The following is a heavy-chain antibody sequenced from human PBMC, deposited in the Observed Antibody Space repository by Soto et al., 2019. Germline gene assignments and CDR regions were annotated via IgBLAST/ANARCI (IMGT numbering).Heavy chain of an antibody. V-gene: IGHV1-3*01. D-gene: IGHD3-10*01. J-gene: IGHJ6*02. CDR2: INAGNGNT. CDR3: ARAFYYGSGSYYVQNYYYYGMDV. Sequence: ASVKVSCKASGYAFTWFNIHWVRQAPGQRLEWMGWINAGNGNTKYSQKFQGRGTITRDTSMSTAYMELSRLRSDDTAVYYCARAFYYGSGSYYVQNYYYYGMDVWGQGTTVTVSS. CDR1: GYAFTWFN.